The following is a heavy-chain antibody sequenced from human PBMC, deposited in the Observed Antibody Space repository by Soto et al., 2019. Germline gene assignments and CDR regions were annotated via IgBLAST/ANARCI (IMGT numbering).Heavy chain of an antibody. CDR3: ATGTNGTTVWYHP. Sequence: QEQLVQSGTEVKKPGASVTVSCKSSGYTFTDFYLHWLRQAPGQGLEWVGWINPKTGDTKSSQKFQGRVTMSRDTYVSTAYIDLTTLTSDATAMYYCATGTNGTTVWYHPWGQGTRVTVSS. CDR2: INPKTGDT. CDR1: GYTFTDFY. D-gene: IGHD1-1*01. V-gene: IGHV1-2*02. J-gene: IGHJ5*02.